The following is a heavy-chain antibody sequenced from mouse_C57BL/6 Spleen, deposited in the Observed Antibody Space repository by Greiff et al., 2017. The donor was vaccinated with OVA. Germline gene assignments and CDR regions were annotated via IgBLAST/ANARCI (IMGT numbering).Heavy chain of an antibody. V-gene: IGHV5-17*01. CDR1: GFTFSDYG. J-gene: IGHJ3*01. CDR2: ISSGSSTI. CDR3: ARPDDYVWFAY. Sequence: EVKLMESGGGLVKPGGSLKLSCAASGFTFSDYGMHWVRQAPEKGLEWVAYISSGSSTIYYADTVKGRFTISRDNAKNTLFLQMTSLRSEDTAVYYCARPDDYVWFAYWGQGTLVTVSA. D-gene: IGHD2-4*01.